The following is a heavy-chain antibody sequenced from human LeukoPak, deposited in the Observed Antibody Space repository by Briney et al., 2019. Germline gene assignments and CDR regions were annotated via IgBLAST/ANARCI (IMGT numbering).Heavy chain of an antibody. CDR2: IYPADSDT. Sequence: GESLKISCKGSGYSFANYWIGWVRQMPGKGLEWMGIIYPADSDTGYSPSFQGQVTISADKSISTAYLQWSSLKASDTAMYYCARQRAVAADPIYYYYGMDVWGQGTTVTVSS. V-gene: IGHV5-51*01. D-gene: IGHD6-19*01. CDR1: GYSFANYW. CDR3: ARQRAVAADPIYYYYGMDV. J-gene: IGHJ6*02.